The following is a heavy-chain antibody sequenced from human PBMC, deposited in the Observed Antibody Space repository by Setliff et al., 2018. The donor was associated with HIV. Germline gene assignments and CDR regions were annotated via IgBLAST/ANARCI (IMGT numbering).Heavy chain of an antibody. J-gene: IGHJ5*02. Sequence: ASVKVSCKASGYTFTSYDINWVRQATGQGLEWMGWISAYNGNTNYAQKLQGRVTMTTDTSTCTAYMELRSLRSDDTAVDYCARDKARFDPWGQGTLVTVSS. CDR1: GYTFTSYD. V-gene: IGHV1-18*01. CDR2: ISAYNGNT. CDR3: ARDKARFDP.